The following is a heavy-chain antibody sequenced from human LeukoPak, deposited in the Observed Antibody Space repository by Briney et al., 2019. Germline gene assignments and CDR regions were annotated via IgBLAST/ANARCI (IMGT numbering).Heavy chain of an antibody. D-gene: IGHD3-10*01. J-gene: IGHJ4*02. CDR2: IYSGGST. CDR3: ARDLVPEYYFDY. CDR1: GFTVSSNY. Sequence: GGSLRLSCAASGFTVSSNYMSWVRQAPGKGLEWVSVIYSGGSTYYADSVKGRFTISGDNSKNTLYLQMNSLRAEDTAVYYCARDLVPEYYFDYWGQGTLVTVSS. V-gene: IGHV3-66*01.